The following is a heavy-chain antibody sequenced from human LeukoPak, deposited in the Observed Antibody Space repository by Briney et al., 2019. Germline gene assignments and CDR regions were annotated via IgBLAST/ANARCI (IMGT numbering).Heavy chain of an antibody. CDR3: ARTLAGTGNYFDY. D-gene: IGHD6-19*01. CDR2: ISYDGIKK. Sequence: GGSLRLSCAASGLTFRSYGMHWVRQAPGKGLEWVAVISYDGIKKYYGDSVKGRFTISRDNSKNTLYLQMNSLRAEDTAVYYCARTLAGTGNYFDYWGQGTLVTVSS. CDR1: GLTFRSYG. V-gene: IGHV3-30*03. J-gene: IGHJ4*02.